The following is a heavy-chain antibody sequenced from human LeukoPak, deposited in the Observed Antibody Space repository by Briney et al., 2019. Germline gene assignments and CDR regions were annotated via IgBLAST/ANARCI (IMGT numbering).Heavy chain of an antibody. D-gene: IGHD3-10*01. CDR2: INPSGGST. CDR3: AKDHYYGSGSYSRWVYFDY. V-gene: IGHV1-46*01. Sequence: ASVKVSCKASGYTFTSYYMHWVRQAPGQGLEWMGIINPSGGSTSYAQKFQGRVTMTRDTSTSTVYMELSSLRTEDTALYFCAKDHYYGSGSYSRWVYFDYWGQGTLVTVSS. J-gene: IGHJ4*02. CDR1: GYTFTSYY.